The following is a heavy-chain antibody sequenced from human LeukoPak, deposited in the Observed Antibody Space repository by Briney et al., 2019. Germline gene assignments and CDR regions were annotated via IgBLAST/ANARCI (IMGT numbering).Heavy chain of an antibody. D-gene: IGHD4-17*01. CDR2: ISGSGGST. Sequence: PGGSLRLSCAASGVTLSNAWMSWVRQAPGKGLEWVPAISGSGGSTYYADSVKGRFTISRDNSKNTLYLQMNSLRAEDTAVYYCAKGGYGDYDDYYYGMDVWGKGTTVTVSS. J-gene: IGHJ6*04. V-gene: IGHV3-23*01. CDR1: GVTLSNAW. CDR3: AKGGYGDYDDYYYGMDV.